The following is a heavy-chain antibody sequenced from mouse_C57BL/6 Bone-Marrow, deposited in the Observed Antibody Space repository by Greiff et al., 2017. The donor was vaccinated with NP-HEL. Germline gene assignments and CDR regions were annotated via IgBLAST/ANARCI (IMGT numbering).Heavy chain of an antibody. Sequence: EVQLQQSGPELVKPGASVKIPCKASGYTFTDYNMDWVKQSHGKSLEWIGDINPNNGGTIYNQKFKGKATLTVDKSSSTAYMELRSLTSEDTAVYYCARAIYYGYDAWFAYWGQGTLVTVSA. D-gene: IGHD2-2*01. CDR3: ARAIYYGYDAWFAY. CDR2: INPNNGGT. J-gene: IGHJ3*01. V-gene: IGHV1-18*01. CDR1: GYTFTDYN.